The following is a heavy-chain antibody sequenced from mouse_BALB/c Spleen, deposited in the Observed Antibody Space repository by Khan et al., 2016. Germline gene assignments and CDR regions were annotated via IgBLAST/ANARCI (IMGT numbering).Heavy chain of an antibody. CDR2: IWGDGST. J-gene: IGHJ4*01. D-gene: IGHD2-2*01. CDR1: GFSLGAYG. Sequence: QVQLKESGPGLVAPSQSLSITCTVAGFSLGAYGVNWVRQPPGKGLEWLGMIWGDGSTDYNSALKSRLCISKDNSKSQVFLKMNSLQTDDTARYYCARDGWGYYAMDYWGQGTSVTVSS. CDR3: ARDGWGYYAMDY. V-gene: IGHV2-6-7*01.